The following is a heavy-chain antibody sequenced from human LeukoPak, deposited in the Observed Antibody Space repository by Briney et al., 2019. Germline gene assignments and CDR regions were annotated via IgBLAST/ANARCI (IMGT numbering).Heavy chain of an antibody. CDR1: GGSISSYY. CDR3: ASLSLIAAAHYYYGMDV. J-gene: IGHJ6*02. CDR2: IYTSGST. D-gene: IGHD6-13*01. V-gene: IGHV4-4*07. Sequence: SETLSLTCTVPGGSISSYYWSWIRQPAGKGLEWIGRIYTSGSTNYNPSLKSRVTMSVDTSKNQFSLKLSSVTAADTAVYYCASLSLIAAAHYYYGMDVWGQGTTVTVSS.